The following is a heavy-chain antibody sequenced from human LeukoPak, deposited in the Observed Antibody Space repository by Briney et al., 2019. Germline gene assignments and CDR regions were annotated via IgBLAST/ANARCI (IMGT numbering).Heavy chain of an antibody. CDR2: INPNSGGT. CDR3: ARAGEYYDSSGYYFGVF. V-gene: IGHV1-2*02. J-gene: IGHJ4*02. CDR1: GYTFTGYY. Sequence: ASVKLSCKASGYTFTGYYMHWVRQAPGQGLEWMGWINPNSGGTNYAQKFQGRVTMTRDTSISTAYMELSRLRSDDTAVYYCARAGEYYDSSGYYFGVFWGQGTLVTVSS. D-gene: IGHD3-22*01.